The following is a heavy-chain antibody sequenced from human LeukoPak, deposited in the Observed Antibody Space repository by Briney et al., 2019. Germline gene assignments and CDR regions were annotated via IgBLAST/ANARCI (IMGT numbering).Heavy chain of an antibody. V-gene: IGHV1-18*01. CDR3: ARGRSMYY. CDR1: GYTFNNYF. Sequence: ASVTVSFKASGYTFNNYFISWVRQAPGQGLEWVGWISPHSHTTHYAEKVQGRVTMTTDTSTTTVYMELRSLRSDDTAVYFCARGRSMYYWGQGTPVTVSS. CDR2: ISPHSHTT. D-gene: IGHD2-8*01. J-gene: IGHJ4*02.